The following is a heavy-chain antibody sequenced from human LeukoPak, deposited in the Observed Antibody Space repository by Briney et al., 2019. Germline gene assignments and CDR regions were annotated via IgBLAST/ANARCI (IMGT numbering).Heavy chain of an antibody. Sequence: PGGSLRLSCAASGFTFSSYGMHWVRQAPGKGLEWVAVIWYDGSNKYYADSVKGRFTISRDNSKNTLYLQMNSLRAEDTAVYYCARELVGATLLFDYWGQGTLVTVSS. V-gene: IGHV3-33*01. CDR2: IWYDGSNK. J-gene: IGHJ4*02. D-gene: IGHD1-26*01. CDR1: GFTFSSYG. CDR3: ARELVGATLLFDY.